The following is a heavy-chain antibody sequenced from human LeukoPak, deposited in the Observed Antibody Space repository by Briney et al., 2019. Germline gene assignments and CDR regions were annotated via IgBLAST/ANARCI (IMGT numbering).Heavy chain of an antibody. Sequence: PGGSLRLSCAASGFTFSNYGMGWVRQTPGKGLEWVSFISSSSSTINYADSVQGRFTISRDNAKNSLSLQMNSLRAEDTAVYYCAREVAFGDYMDVWGKGTTVTVSS. D-gene: IGHD5-12*01. V-gene: IGHV3-48*01. CDR2: ISSSSSTI. CDR3: AREVAFGDYMDV. J-gene: IGHJ6*03. CDR1: GFTFSNYG.